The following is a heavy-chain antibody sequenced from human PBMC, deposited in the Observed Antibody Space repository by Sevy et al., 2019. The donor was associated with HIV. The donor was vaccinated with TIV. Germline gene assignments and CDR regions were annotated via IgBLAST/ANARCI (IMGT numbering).Heavy chain of an antibody. CDR3: ARVDSTSFRNSYYHMDV. CDR2: IIPIFDIV. CDR1: GGTFSSYA. J-gene: IGHJ6*03. V-gene: IGHV1-69*13. Sequence: ASVKVSCKASGGTFSSYAVSWVRQAPGQVLESIGGIIPIFDIVNSAQKFQGRVTITADESASTVYMELSSLRSEDTAVYYCARVDSTSFRNSYYHMDVWGKGTTVTVSS. D-gene: IGHD6-6*01.